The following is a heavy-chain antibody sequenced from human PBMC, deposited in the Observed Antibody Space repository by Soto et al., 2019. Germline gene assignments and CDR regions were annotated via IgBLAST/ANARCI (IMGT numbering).Heavy chain of an antibody. CDR2: ISSSSSYI. V-gene: IGHV3-21*01. Sequence: PGGSLRLSCAASGFTFSSYSMNWVRQAPGKGLEWVSSISSSSSYIYYADSVKGRFTISRDNAKNSLYLQMNSLRAEDTAVYYCARDPEYYDILTGYSHFDYWGQGTLVTVSS. CDR3: ARDPEYYDILTGYSHFDY. J-gene: IGHJ4*02. D-gene: IGHD3-9*01. CDR1: GFTFSSYS.